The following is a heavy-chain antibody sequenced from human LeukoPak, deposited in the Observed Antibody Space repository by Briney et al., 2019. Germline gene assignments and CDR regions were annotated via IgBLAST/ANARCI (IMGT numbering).Heavy chain of an antibody. CDR3: AELGITMIGGV. D-gene: IGHD3-10*02. CDR2: IIDNGRKV. J-gene: IGHJ6*04. Sequence: GGSLRLSCAVSGFTFSDHYMGWIRQAPGKGLEWVSYIIDNGRKVYYADSVKGRFTISRDNAKNSLYLEMNRLRAEDTAVYYCAELGITMIGGVWGKGTTVTISS. V-gene: IGHV3-11*04. CDR1: GFTFSDHY.